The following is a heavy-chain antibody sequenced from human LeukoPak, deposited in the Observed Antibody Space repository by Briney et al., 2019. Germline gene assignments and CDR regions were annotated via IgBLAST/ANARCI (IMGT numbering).Heavy chain of an antibody. D-gene: IGHD6-19*01. V-gene: IGHV1-18*01. CDR3: ASGHLSIAVALSGYFDY. Sequence: RASVKVSCKASGYTFTSYGISWVRQAPGQGLEWMGWISAYNGNTNYAQKFQGRVTITADKSTSTAYMELSSLRSEDTAVYYCASGHLSIAVALSGYFDYWGQGTLVTVSS. CDR1: GYTFTSYG. J-gene: IGHJ4*02. CDR2: ISAYNGNT.